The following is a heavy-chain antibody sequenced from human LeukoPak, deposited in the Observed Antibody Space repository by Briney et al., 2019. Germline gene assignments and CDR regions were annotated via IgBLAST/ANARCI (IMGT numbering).Heavy chain of an antibody. CDR3: TRDLAAVPGPRMDV. CDR2: INPDGSER. Sequence: GGSLRLSCAASGFTFSSYAMHWVRQAPGKGLEWVALINPDGSERYYVDSVKGRFTISRDNAKNSLYLQMDSLRDDDTAMYFCTRDLAAVPGPRMDVWGQGTTVTVSS. J-gene: IGHJ6*02. CDR1: GFTFSSYA. V-gene: IGHV3-7*03. D-gene: IGHD6-19*01.